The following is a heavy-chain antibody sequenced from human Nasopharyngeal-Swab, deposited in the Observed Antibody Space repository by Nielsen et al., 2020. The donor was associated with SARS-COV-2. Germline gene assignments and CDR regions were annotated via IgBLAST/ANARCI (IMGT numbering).Heavy chain of an antibody. J-gene: IGHJ3*02. CDR3: AREYQSTYYYDSSGPIYDAFDI. CDR2: IYYSGGT. Sequence: SETLSLTCTVSGGSISSYYWSWIRQPPGKGLEWIGYIYYSGGTNYNPSLKSRVTISVDTSKNQFSLKLSSVTAADTAVYYCAREYQSTYYYDSSGPIYDAFDIWGQGTMVTVSS. V-gene: IGHV4-59*01. CDR1: GGSISSYY. D-gene: IGHD3-22*01.